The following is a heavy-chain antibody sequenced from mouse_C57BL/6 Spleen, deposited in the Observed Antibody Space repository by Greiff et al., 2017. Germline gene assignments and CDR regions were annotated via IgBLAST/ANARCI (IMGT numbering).Heavy chain of an antibody. V-gene: IGHV1-64*01. CDR2: IHPNSGST. D-gene: IGHD3-1*01. Sequence: QVQLKQPGAELVKPGASVKLSCKASGYTFTSYWMHWVKQRPGQGLEWIGMIHPNSGSTNYNEKFKSKATLTVDKSSSTAYMQLSSLTSEDSAVYYCASEGSGYFDYWGQGTTLTVSS. CDR1: GYTFTSYW. J-gene: IGHJ2*01. CDR3: ASEGSGYFDY.